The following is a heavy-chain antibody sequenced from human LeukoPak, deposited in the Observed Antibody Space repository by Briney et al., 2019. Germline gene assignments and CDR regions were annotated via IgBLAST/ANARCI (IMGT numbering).Heavy chain of an antibody. Sequence: GGSLRLSCAASGFTFSSYAMSWVRQTPGKGLEWVSAISGSGGSKYYADSVKGRFTVSRDNSKNTLYLQMNSLRADDTAVYYCTKGPDTSMIRPDYWGQGTLVTVSS. D-gene: IGHD5-18*01. CDR1: GFTFSSYA. CDR3: TKGPDTSMIRPDY. V-gene: IGHV3-23*01. J-gene: IGHJ4*02. CDR2: ISGSGGSK.